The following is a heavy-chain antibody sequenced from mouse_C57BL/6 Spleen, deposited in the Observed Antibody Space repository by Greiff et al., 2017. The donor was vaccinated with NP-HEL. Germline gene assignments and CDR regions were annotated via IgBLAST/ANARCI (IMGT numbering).Heavy chain of an antibody. V-gene: IGHV1-61*01. CDR2: IYPSDSET. CDR1: GYTFTSYW. Sequence: QVQLQQPGAELVRPGSSVKLSCKASGYTFTSYWMDWVKQRPGQGLEWIGNIYPSDSETHYTQKFKDKATLTVDKSSRKAYMQLTSLTSVDSAVFYCARDLTGPVSLFAYWGQGTLVTVSA. J-gene: IGHJ3*01. D-gene: IGHD4-1*01. CDR3: ARDLTGPVSLFAY.